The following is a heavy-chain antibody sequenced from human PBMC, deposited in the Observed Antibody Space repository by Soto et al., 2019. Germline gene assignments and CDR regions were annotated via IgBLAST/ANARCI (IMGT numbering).Heavy chain of an antibody. CDR1: GYTFTSYY. V-gene: IGHV1-46*01. D-gene: IGHD3-22*01. CDR2: INPSGGST. Sequence: ASVKVSCKASGYTFTSYYMHWVRQAPGQGLEWMGIINPSGGSTSYAQKFQGRVTMTRDTSTSTFYMELRSLRSDDTAVYYCARDYGLRGYYDSSGYCDYWGQGTLVTVSS. J-gene: IGHJ4*02. CDR3: ARDYGLRGYYDSSGYCDY.